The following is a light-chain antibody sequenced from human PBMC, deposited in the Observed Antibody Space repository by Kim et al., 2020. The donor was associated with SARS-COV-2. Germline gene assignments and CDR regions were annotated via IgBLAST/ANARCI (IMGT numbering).Light chain of an antibody. CDR2: NAS. V-gene: IGKV3-20*01. CDR3: QQYGSPPQT. Sequence: SPGGRATLSCRASQSVSTNYLAWYQQKFGQAPRLIIYNASFRASGIPDRFSGRGSGTDFVLTISRLEPEDFGVYFCQQYGSPPQTFGQGTKVEIK. CDR1: QSVSTNY. J-gene: IGKJ1*01.